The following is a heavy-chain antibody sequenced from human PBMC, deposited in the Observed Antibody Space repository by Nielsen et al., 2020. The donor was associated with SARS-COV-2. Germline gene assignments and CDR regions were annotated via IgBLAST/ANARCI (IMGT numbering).Heavy chain of an antibody. CDR2: IYYSGST. D-gene: IGHD2-15*01. CDR1: GGSISSSSYY. J-gene: IGHJ6*03. V-gene: IGHV4-39*07. Sequence: SETLSLTCTVSGGSISSSSYYWGWIRQPPGKGLEWIGSIYYSGSTYYNPSLRSRVTISVDTSKNQFSLKLSSVTAADTAVYYCARGRTLGYCSGGSCLQATHYYYYYMDVWGKGTTVTVSS. CDR3: ARGRTLGYCSGGSCLQATHYYYYYMDV.